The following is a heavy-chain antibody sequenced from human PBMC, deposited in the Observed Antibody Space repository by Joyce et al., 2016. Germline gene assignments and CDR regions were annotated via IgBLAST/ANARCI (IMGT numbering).Heavy chain of an antibody. CDR3: ARVKDFYDSSGFDY. CDR2: IYYSGNT. CDR1: GFTVSSTY. D-gene: IGHD3-22*01. V-gene: IGHV3-66*02. J-gene: IGHJ4*02. Sequence: DVQLVESGGGLVQPGGSLRLSCAASGFTVSSTYMSWVRQAPGKGLEWVSFIYYSGNTFYSGSVKGRFTISRHTSKNTVYLQMNSLRAEDTALYYCARVKDFYDSSGFDYWGQGTLVTVSS.